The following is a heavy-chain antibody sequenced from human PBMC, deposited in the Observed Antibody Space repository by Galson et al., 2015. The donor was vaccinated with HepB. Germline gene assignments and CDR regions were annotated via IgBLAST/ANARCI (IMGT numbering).Heavy chain of an antibody. V-gene: IGHV3-7*03. CDR2: IKQDGSEK. CDR3: ARRGSNYDFWSGYSH. D-gene: IGHD3-3*01. CDR1: GFAFSTYW. J-gene: IGHJ4*02. Sequence: SLRLSCAASGFAFSTYWMSWVRQAPGKGLEWVANIKQDGSEKYYVDSVKGRFTISRDNAKNSVHLQMNSLRAGDTAVYYCARRGSNYDFWSGYSHWGQGTLVTVSS.